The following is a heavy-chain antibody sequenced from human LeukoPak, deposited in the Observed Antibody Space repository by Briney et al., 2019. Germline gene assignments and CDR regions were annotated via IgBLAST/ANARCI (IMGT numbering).Heavy chain of an antibody. CDR3: ARVGVGVTKSFDY. V-gene: IGHV4-38-2*01. Sequence: SETLSLTCAVSGYSISSGYYWGWIRQPPGKGLEWIGSIYHSGSTYYNSSLKSRATISVDRSKNQFSLKLSSATAADTAVYYCARVGVGVTKSFDYWGQGTLVTVSS. CDR2: IYHSGST. D-gene: IGHD1-26*01. J-gene: IGHJ4*02. CDR1: GYSISSGYY.